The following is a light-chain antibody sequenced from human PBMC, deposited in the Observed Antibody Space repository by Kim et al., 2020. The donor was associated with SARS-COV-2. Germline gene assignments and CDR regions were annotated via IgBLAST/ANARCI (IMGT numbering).Light chain of an antibody. Sequence: SVSPGQTASITCSGDKLGDKYACWYQQKPGQSPVVVIYQDSKRHSGIPERFSGSNSGNTATLTISGTQAMDEADYYCQAWDSSTGVFGTGTKVTVL. CDR3: QAWDSSTGV. CDR1: KLGDKY. CDR2: QDS. V-gene: IGLV3-1*01. J-gene: IGLJ1*01.